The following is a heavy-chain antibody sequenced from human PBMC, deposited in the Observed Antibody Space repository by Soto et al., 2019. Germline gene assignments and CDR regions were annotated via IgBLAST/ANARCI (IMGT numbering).Heavy chain of an antibody. Sequence: SETLSLTCAVSGGSVSSTQWWTWVRQAPGKGLEWLGEIHRVGITKYNPSLRSRVTISVDKSNNHFSLNLRSVTAADTAVYYCAREGRPWGQGTLVTVSS. J-gene: IGHJ5*02. V-gene: IGHV4-4*02. CDR1: GGSVSSTQW. D-gene: IGHD2-15*01. CDR3: AREGRP. CDR2: IHRVGIT.